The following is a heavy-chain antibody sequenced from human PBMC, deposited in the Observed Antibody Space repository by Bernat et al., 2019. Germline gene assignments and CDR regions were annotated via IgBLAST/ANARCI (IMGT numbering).Heavy chain of an antibody. V-gene: IGHV3-73*01. CDR2: VRSKTNSYGT. CDR1: GVTFSGSA. Sequence: EVQLVESGGGLVQPGGSLKLSCAASGVTFSGSAMHWVRQASGKGLEWVGRVRSKTNSYGTANAASVKGRFTISRDDSKNTAYLQMNSLKTGDTAVYYCTGFDYWGQGALVTVSS. J-gene: IGHJ4*02. CDR3: TGFDY.